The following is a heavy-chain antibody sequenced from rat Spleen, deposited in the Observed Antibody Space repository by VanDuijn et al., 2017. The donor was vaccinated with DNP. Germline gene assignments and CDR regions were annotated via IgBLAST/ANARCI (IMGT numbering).Heavy chain of an antibody. D-gene: IGHD1-11*01. V-gene: IGHV3-3*01. CDR1: DYSITSSYR. J-gene: IGHJ2*01. Sequence: VQLQESGPGLVKPSQSLSLTCSVTDYSITSSYRWNWIRKFPGSKLEWMGYINNAGKTNYNPSLKSRISITRDTSKNQFFLQVNSVTTEDTATYYCARLGDGGYRDYFDYWGQGVMVTVSS. CDR2: INNAGKT. CDR3: ARLGDGGYRDYFDY.